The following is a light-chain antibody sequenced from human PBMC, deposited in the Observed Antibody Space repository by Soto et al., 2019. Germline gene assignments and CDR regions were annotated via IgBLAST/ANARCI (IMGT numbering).Light chain of an antibody. CDR1: QNINRW. Sequence: DIQMTQSPSTLSASVGDRVTITCRARQNINRWLAWYQQRPGKAPNLLIHKASTLEVGVPSRFSGSASGTEFTLTLSSLQPDDFAVYFCLQYNVYPLSVGGGTKVEIK. CDR3: LQYNVYPLS. V-gene: IGKV1-5*03. J-gene: IGKJ4*01. CDR2: KAS.